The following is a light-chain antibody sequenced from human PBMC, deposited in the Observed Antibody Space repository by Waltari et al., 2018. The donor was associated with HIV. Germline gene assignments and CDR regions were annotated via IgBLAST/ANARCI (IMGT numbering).Light chain of an antibody. CDR2: ELN. V-gene: IGLV2-11*01. CDR1: SNDVGAYNY. Sequence: QPPLTQSRSVSGSPGQSITISCTGTSNDVGAYNYVSWYQQHPGRAPKLLIFELNRRPSGCPDRFSGSKAGNTASLAISGLQAEDEADYYCCSAAGRYTFVFGTGTKVTVL. J-gene: IGLJ1*01. CDR3: CSAAGRYTFV.